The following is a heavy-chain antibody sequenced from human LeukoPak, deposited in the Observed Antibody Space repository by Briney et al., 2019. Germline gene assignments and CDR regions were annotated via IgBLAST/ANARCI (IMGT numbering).Heavy chain of an antibody. CDR1: GGSFSGYY. D-gene: IGHD3-22*01. J-gene: IGHJ4*02. V-gene: IGHV4-34*01. CDR3: ARGPNIAMIVVVTFDY. CDR2: INHSGST. Sequence: PSETLSLTCAVYGGSFSGYYWSWIRQPPGKGLEWIGEINHSGSTNYNPSLKSRVTISVDTSKNQLSLKLSSVTAADTAVYYCARGPNIAMIVVVTFDYWGQGTLVTVSS.